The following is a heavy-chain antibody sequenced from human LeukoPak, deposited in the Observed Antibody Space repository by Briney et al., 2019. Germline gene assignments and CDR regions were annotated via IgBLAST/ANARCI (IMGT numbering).Heavy chain of an antibody. V-gene: IGHV5-51*01. D-gene: IGHD2-21*02. J-gene: IGHJ3*02. CDR3: ARLRTAYCGGDCRDALDI. CDR1: GYSFTIYW. CDR2: ISPGDSYT. Sequence: GESLKISCKGSGYSFTIYWIGWVRQMPGKGLEWMGIISPGDSYTRYSPSFQGQVTISADKFISTAYLQWSSLKASDTAMYYCARLRTAYCGGDCRDALDIWGQGTMVTVSS.